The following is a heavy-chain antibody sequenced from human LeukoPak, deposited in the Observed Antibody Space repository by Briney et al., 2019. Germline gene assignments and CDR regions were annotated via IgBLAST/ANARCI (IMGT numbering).Heavy chain of an antibody. Sequence: ASLKVSCKSSGFTFTDHYIHWVRQGPGEGLEWMGYIGPHSTFTSSPQEFQGRVTMTRDASMSTAYMELTRLTSDDTAVYYCVREGEGPLSKDFDYWGQGTLVTVSS. D-gene: IGHD2/OR15-2a*01. J-gene: IGHJ4*02. V-gene: IGHV1-2*02. CDR3: VREGEGPLSKDFDY. CDR1: GFTFTDHY. CDR2: IGPHSTFT.